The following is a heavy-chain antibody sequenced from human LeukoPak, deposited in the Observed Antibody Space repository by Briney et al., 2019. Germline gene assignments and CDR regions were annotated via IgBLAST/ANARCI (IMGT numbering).Heavy chain of an antibody. V-gene: IGHV4-59*01. CDR2: IYYSGST. CDR3: AATDSSVGYYYYGMDV. J-gene: IGHJ6*02. Sequence: SETLSLTCTVSGGSISSYYWSWIRQPPGKGLEWIGYIYYSGSTNYNPSLKSRVTISVDTSKNQFSLKLSSVTAADTAVYYCAATDSSVGYYYYGMDVWGQGTTVTVSS. CDR1: GGSISSYY. D-gene: IGHD3-22*01.